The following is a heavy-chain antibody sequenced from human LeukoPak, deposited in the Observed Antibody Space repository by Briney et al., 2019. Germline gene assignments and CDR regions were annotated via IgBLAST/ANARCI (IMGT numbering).Heavy chain of an antibody. CDR3: ASHGSGS. D-gene: IGHD3-10*01. Sequence: GRSLRLSCAASGFTFSSYAMHWVRQAPGKGLEWVAVISYDGSNKYYADSVKGRFTISRDNAKNSLYLQMNSLRAEDTAVYYCASHGSGSWSQGTLVTVSS. J-gene: IGHJ4*02. V-gene: IGHV3-30-3*01. CDR2: ISYDGSNK. CDR1: GFTFSSYA.